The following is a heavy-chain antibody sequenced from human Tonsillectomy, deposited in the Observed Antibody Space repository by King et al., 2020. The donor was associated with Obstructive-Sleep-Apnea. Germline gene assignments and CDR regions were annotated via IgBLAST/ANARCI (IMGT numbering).Heavy chain of an antibody. J-gene: IGHJ4*02. V-gene: IGHV4-30-4*01. Sequence: QLQESGPGLVKPSQTLSLTCTVSGGSISSGDYYWSWIRQPPGKGLEWIGDTYYSGSTYYNPSLKSRVTISLDTSKNQFSLKRSSVPAADTAVYYCARDRTWIQLWSDWGQGTLVTVSS. CDR3: ARDRTWIQLWSD. CDR1: GGSISSGDYY. D-gene: IGHD5-18*01. CDR2: TYYSGST.